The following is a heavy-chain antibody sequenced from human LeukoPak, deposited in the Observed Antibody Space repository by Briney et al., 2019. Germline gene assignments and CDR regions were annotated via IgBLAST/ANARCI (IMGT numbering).Heavy chain of an antibody. J-gene: IGHJ3*02. V-gene: IGHV1-46*01. CDR1: GYTFTSYA. Sequence: ASVKVSCKASGYTFTSYAMNLVRQAPGQVLEWMGLINPDGGNTNYAQNFQGRVTLTRDTSTSTVYMELSSLRSEDTAIYYCARIRDGYNDAYDIWGQGTVVTVPS. D-gene: IGHD5-24*01. CDR2: INPDGGNT. CDR3: ARIRDGYNDAYDI.